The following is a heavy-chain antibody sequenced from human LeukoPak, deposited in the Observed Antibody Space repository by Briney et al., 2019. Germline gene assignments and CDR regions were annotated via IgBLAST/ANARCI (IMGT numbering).Heavy chain of an antibody. CDR1: GVIFDEYG. V-gene: IGHV3-20*01. CDR2: INWNGANA. CDR3: ARVHYDTSGYHNAFDI. Sequence: GGSNRLSCAASGVIFDEYGMSWVRQAPGKGLEWVSGINWNGANAGYGDSVKGRFTISRDNAKNSLHLQMSSLRAEDTALYHCARVHYDTSGYHNAFDIWGKGTMVTVSS. J-gene: IGHJ3*02. D-gene: IGHD3-22*01.